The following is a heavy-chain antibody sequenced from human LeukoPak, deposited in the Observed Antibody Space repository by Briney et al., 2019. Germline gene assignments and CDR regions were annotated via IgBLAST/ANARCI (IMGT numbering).Heavy chain of an antibody. CDR3: ARDAVTMVRGVNY. D-gene: IGHD3-10*01. CDR2: ISSSGSTI. CDR1: GFTFSDYY. J-gene: IGHJ4*02. V-gene: IGHV3-11*01. Sequence: SGGSLRLSCAASGFTFSDYYMSWIRQAPGKGLEWVSYISSSGSTIYYADSVKGRFTISRDNAKNSLYLQMNGLRAEDTAVYYCARDAVTMVRGVNYWGQGTLVTVSS.